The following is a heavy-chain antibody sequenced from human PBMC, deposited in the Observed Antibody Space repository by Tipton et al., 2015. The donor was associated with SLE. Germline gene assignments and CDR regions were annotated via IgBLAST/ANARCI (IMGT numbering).Heavy chain of an antibody. CDR1: GGSFSGYY. CDR3: AREGRGYQDY. D-gene: IGHD6-13*01. CDR2: IYYSGST. V-gene: IGHV4-59*01. Sequence: TLSLTCAVYGGSFSGYYWSWIRQPPGKGLEWIGYIYYSGSTNYNPSLKSRVTISVDTSKNQFSLKLSSVTAADTAVYYCAREGRGYQDYWGQGTLVTVSS. J-gene: IGHJ4*02.